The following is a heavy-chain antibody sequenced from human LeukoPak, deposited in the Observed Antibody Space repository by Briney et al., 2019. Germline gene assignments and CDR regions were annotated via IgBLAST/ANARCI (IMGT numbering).Heavy chain of an antibody. CDR1: GFSFSISS. J-gene: IGHJ6*03. Sequence: GSLRLSCVASGFSFSISSMNWVRQAPGEGLEWVSFISITGDTINYADSVKGRFTISRDNDKNSLYLQMNSLRGEDTAVYYCARRITGYMDVWGKGTTVTVSS. CDR2: ISITGDTI. CDR3: ARRITGYMDV. D-gene: IGHD3-16*01. V-gene: IGHV3-48*04.